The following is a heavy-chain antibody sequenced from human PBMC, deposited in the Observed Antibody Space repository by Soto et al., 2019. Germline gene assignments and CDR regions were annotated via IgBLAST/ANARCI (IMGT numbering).Heavy chain of an antibody. J-gene: IGHJ6*02. CDR3: ARDIGLKYVHPPTVTAHYYYYGMDV. CDR2: IYSGGST. V-gene: IGHV3-53*01. CDR1: GFTVSSNY. Sequence: PGGSLRLSCAASGFTVSSNYMSWVRQAPGKGLEWVSVIYSGGSTYYADSVKGRFTISRDNSKNTLYLQMNSLRAEDTAVYYCARDIGLKYVHPPTVTAHYYYYGMDVWGQGTTVTVSS. D-gene: IGHD4-4*01.